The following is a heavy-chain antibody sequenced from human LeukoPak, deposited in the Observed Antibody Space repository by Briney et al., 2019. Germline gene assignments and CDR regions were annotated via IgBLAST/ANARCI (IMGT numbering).Heavy chain of an antibody. CDR3: AKGEDYYDSSGYFDY. Sequence: GGSLRLSCAASGFTFSNYAMSWVRQAPGKGLEWVSAINDSGGSTYYADSVKGRFTISRDNSKNTLYLQMNSLRAEDTAVCYCAKGEDYYDSSGYFDYWGQGTLVTVSS. D-gene: IGHD3-22*01. V-gene: IGHV3-23*01. J-gene: IGHJ4*02. CDR2: INDSGGST. CDR1: GFTFSNYA.